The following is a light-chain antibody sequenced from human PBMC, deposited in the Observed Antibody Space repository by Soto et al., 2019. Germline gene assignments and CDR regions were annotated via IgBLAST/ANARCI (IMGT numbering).Light chain of an antibody. CDR2: GAS. V-gene: IGKV3-20*01. Sequence: EIVLTQSPGTLSLSPGERATLSCRASQTVSSSYLAWYQQKPGQAPRLLIYGASSRATGIPDRFSGSGSGTDFTLTISRLEPEDFAVSYCQQYGSSSTFGQGTKVEIK. J-gene: IGKJ1*01. CDR3: QQYGSSST. CDR1: QTVSSSY.